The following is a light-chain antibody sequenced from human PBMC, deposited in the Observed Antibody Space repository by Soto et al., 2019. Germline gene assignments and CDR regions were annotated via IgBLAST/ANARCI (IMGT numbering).Light chain of an antibody. V-gene: IGKV3-15*01. CDR2: GAS. J-gene: IGKJ2*01. CDR3: QQVHNWPLT. CDR1: QSINSE. Sequence: EIVMTQSPATLSLSPGERAALSCRASQSINSELAWYQQKPGQPPRLLIYGASTRATGVPARFTGSESGSECALTISGLQSEDFAIYYCQQVHNWPLTFGQGTRLEI.